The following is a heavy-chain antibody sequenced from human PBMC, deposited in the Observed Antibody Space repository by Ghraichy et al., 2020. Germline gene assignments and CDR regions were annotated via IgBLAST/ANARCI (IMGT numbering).Heavy chain of an antibody. CDR1: GGSISSGGYY. J-gene: IGHJ2*01. V-gene: IGHV4-31*03. CDR2: IYYSGST. CDR3: ANTNWVGDWYFDL. Sequence: SETLSLTCTVSGGSISSGGYYWSWIRQHPGKGLEWIGYIYYSGSTYYNPSLKSRVTISVDTSKNQFSLKLSSVTAADTAVYYCANTNWVGDWYFDLWGRGTLVTVSS. D-gene: IGHD7-27*01.